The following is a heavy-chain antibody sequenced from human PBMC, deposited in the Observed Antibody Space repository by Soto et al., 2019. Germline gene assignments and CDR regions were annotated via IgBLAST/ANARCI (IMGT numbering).Heavy chain of an antibody. D-gene: IGHD3-22*01. Sequence: QVQLVQSGAEVKKPGSSVKVSCKASGDTFSSYAINWVRQAPGQGLEWMGGVIPMFGTANYAQKLKGRVTMPAGETTRTVYMQRSSGTSEHKALYSCARVGPAHYYDSSGYNAPLDYWGQGTLVTVSS. CDR1: GDTFSSYA. CDR3: ARVGPAHYYDSSGYNAPLDY. V-gene: IGHV1-69*01. CDR2: VIPMFGTA. J-gene: IGHJ4*02.